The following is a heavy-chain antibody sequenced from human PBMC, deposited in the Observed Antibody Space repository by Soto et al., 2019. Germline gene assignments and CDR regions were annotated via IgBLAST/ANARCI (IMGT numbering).Heavy chain of an antibody. J-gene: IGHJ6*02. D-gene: IGHD2-15*01. Sequence: EVQLVESGGGLVKPGGSLRLSCAASGFTFSNAWMSWVRQAPGQGLEWVGSIKSKTDGGTTNYAAPVKGRFTSSRDDSRCPHHLQMNSLKTEEAAVYYCTTNMLLYYYCLGMDVWGQGTTVPVSS. CDR2: IKSKTDGGTT. CDR1: GFTFSNAW. V-gene: IGHV3-15*01. CDR3: TTNMLLYYYCLGMDV.